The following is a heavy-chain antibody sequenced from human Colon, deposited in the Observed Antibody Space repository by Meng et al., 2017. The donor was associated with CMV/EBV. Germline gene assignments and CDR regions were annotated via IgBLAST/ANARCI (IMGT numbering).Heavy chain of an antibody. CDR2: ISRSGSTI. CDR1: GFTFNIYD. CDR3: ARAPIWAYYGVDV. J-gene: IGHJ6*02. Sequence: GESLKISCAGSGFTFNIYDMNWVRQAPGKGLEWVSYISRSGSTIFYADSVKGRFTISRDNAKNSLYLQMNSLRVEDTADYYCARAPIWAYYGVDVWGQGTTVTVSS. V-gene: IGHV3-48*03. D-gene: IGHD3-16*01.